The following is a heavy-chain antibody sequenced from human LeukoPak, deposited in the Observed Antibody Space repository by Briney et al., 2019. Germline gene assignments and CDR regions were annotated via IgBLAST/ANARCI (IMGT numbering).Heavy chain of an antibody. CDR3: ATVSIIAVAGTPFDY. V-gene: IGHV1-24*01. Sequence: VASVKVSCKVSGYTLTVLSMHWVRQAPGKGLEWMGGFDPEDGETIYAQKFQGRVTMTEDTSTDTAYMELSSLRSEDTAVYYCATVSIIAVAGTPFDYWGQGTLVTVSS. CDR2: FDPEDGET. J-gene: IGHJ4*02. D-gene: IGHD6-19*01. CDR1: GYTLTVLS.